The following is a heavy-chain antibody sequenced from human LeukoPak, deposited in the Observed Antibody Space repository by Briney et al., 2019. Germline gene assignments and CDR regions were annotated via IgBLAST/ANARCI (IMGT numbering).Heavy chain of an antibody. CDR3: ARDRAHDYTKHDAFDI. J-gene: IGHJ3*02. D-gene: IGHD4-11*01. CDR1: GGTFSSYA. V-gene: IGHV1-69*13. Sequence: SVKVSCKASGGTFSSYAISWVRQAPGQGLEWMGGIIPIFGTANFAQKFQGRVTITADESTSTAYMELSSLRSEDTAVYYCARDRAHDYTKHDAFDIWGQGTMVTVSS. CDR2: IIPIFGTA.